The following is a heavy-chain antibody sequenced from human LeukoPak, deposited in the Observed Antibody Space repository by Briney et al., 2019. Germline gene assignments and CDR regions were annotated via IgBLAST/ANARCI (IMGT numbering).Heavy chain of an antibody. Sequence: SQTLSLTCTVSGGSISSGSYYWRWIRQPAGKGLEWIVRIYTSGSTNYNPSLKSRVTISVDTSKNQFSLKLSSVTAADTAVYYCARVRPYYDSSGYTPYYFDYWGQGTLVTVSS. CDR1: GGSISSGSYY. J-gene: IGHJ4*02. CDR3: ARVRPYYDSSGYTPYYFDY. V-gene: IGHV4-61*02. CDR2: IYTSGST. D-gene: IGHD3-22*01.